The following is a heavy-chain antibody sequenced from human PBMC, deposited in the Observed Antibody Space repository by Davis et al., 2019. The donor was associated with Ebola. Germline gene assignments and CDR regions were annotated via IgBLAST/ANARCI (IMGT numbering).Heavy chain of an antibody. D-gene: IGHD5-12*01. CDR3: ARQVGVVATIIPYWYFDL. V-gene: IGHV5-51*01. CDR1: GNSFSSHW. J-gene: IGHJ2*01. CDR2: IFTGDSDT. Sequence: GESLKISCQDSGNSFSSHWIGWVRQMPGKGLEWMGIIFTGDSDTRYRPSFRGQVTISADKSISTAYLQWSSLKASDIAMYYCARQVGVVATIIPYWYFDLWGRGTLVTVSS.